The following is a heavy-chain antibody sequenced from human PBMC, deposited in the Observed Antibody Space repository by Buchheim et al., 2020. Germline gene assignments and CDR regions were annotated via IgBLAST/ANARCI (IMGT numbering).Heavy chain of an antibody. J-gene: IGHJ1*01. V-gene: IGHV4-59*01. Sequence: QVQLQESGPGQVKPSETLSLTCTVSGGSISSDYWSWIRQSPGKGLEWIGCIFYSGNTHYNPSIKSRVTISSAKSKHQFSLKLNSMTAADTAAYYCARGSGNSWHLLHWGQGTL. D-gene: IGHD6-13*01. CDR1: GGSISSDY. CDR2: IFYSGNT. CDR3: ARGSGNSWHLLH.